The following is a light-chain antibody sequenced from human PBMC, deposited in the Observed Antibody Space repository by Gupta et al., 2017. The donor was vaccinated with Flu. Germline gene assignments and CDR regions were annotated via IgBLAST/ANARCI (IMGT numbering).Light chain of an antibody. CDR2: TTS. CDR3: QQSSSSPIT. J-gene: IGKJ5*01. CDR1: QNINRF. V-gene: IGKV1-39*01. Sequence: DIQMTQSPSSLSASVGDSVTLTCRASQNINRFLNWYQQRPGEAPKLLIYTTSNLQSGVPSRFSGSGSGTDFTLTINSLQPEDFATYYCQQSSSSPITFGQGTRL.